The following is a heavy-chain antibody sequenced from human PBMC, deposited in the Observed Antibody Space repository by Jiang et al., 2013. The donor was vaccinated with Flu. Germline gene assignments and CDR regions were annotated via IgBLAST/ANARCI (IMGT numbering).Heavy chain of an antibody. CDR3: ASRGAYCTNGVCYVVDY. V-gene: IGHV5-51*01. D-gene: IGHD2-8*01. CDR1: GYIFTNYW. CDR2: IYPGDSDT. J-gene: IGHJ4*02. Sequence: AEVKKPGESLKISCETSGYIFTNYWIGWVRQMPGKGLEWMGIIYPGDSDTRYSPSFQGQVTISADKSISTAYLQWGSLKASDTAMYYCASRGAYCTNGVCYVVDYWGQGTLVTVSS.